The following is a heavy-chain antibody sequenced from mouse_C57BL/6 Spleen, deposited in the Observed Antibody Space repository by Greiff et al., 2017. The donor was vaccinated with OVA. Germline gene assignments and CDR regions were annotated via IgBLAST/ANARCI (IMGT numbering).Heavy chain of an antibody. CDR2: IRSKSNNYAT. CDR3: VRRDNYAFAY. V-gene: IGHV10-1*01. D-gene: IGHD1-3*01. CDR1: GFSFNTYA. J-gene: IGHJ3*01. Sequence: EVQRVESGGGLVQPKGSLKLSCAASGFSFNTYAMNWVRQAPGKGLEWVARIRSKSNNYATYYADSVKDRFTISRDDSESMLYLQMNNLKTEDTAMYYCVRRDNYAFAYWGQGTLVTVSA.